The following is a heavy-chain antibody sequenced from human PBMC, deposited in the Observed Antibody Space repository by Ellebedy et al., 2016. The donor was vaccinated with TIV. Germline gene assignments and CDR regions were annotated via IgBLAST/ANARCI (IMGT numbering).Heavy chain of an antibody. V-gene: IGHV4-39*07. J-gene: IGHJ4*02. CDR1: GGSISSSSYY. Sequence: MPSETLSLTCTVSGGSISSSSYYWGWIRQPPGKGLEWIGSIYYSGITYYNPSLKSRVTISVDTSKNQFSLKLNSVTAADTAVYYCARLSSTSRTRDYWGQGTLVTVAS. CDR2: IYYSGIT. D-gene: IGHD2-2*01. CDR3: ARLSSTSRTRDY.